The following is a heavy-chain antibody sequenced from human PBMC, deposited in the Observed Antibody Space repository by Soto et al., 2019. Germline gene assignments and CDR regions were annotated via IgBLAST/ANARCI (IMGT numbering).Heavy chain of an antibody. J-gene: IGHJ4*02. CDR3: AISGSSGYYLEY. CDR1: GYTFTSYG. Sequence: QVQLVQSGAEVKKPGASVKVSCKASGYTFTSYGLSWVRQAPGQGLEWMGWISAYNGNTNYAQKLQGRVTMTTDTSGSGAYMELRSLRSDDTAVYYWAISGSSGYYLEYWGQGPLVTVSS. D-gene: IGHD3-22*01. V-gene: IGHV1-18*01. CDR2: ISAYNGNT.